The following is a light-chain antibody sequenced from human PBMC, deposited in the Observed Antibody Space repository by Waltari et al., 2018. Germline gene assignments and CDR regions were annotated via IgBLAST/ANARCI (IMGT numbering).Light chain of an antibody. CDR2: AAS. CDR1: QGINKE. V-gene: IGKV1-6*01. J-gene: IGKJ2*03. CDR3: QHDYSTPYS. Sequence: LAPSSLSASVGDRVTVTCRASQGINKELNWYQQKPGKAPTLLIYAASTLQTGVSSRFSGSGSGTDFTLTISSLQPEDVATYYCQHDYSTPYSFGQGTKVEI.